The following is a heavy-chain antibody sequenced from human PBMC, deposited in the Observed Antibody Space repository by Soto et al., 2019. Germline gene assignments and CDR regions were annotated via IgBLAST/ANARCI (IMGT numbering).Heavy chain of an antibody. D-gene: IGHD3-10*01. Sequence: ASVKVSCKASGYTFTGYYMHWVRQAPGQGLEWMGWINPNSGGTNYAQKFQGRVTMTRDTSISTAYMELSRLRSDDTAVYYCARVILWFGESYDAFDIWGQGTMVPSPQ. V-gene: IGHV1-2*02. CDR1: GYTFTGYY. CDR3: ARVILWFGESYDAFDI. CDR2: INPNSGGT. J-gene: IGHJ3*02.